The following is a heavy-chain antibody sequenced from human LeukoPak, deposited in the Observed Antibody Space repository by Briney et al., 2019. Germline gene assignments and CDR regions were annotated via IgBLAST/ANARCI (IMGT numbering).Heavy chain of an antibody. CDR1: GLTFSRYA. D-gene: IGHD5-18*01. CDR3: AKDIAQGYTFGSIEQDY. V-gene: IGHV3-23*01. J-gene: IGHJ4*02. CDR2: ISESGSGT. Sequence: GESLRPSCAVSGLTFSRYAMSWVRQAPGKGLEWVSAISESGSGTYYADSVKGRFTISRDNSKDTLSLQMNSLRAEDTAVYYCAKDIAQGYTFGSIEQDYWGQGTLVTVSS.